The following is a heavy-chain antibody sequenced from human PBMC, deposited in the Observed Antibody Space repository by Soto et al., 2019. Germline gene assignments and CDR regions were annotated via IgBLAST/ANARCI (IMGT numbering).Heavy chain of an antibody. CDR3: AREARSSISDNYYYSSGMDV. V-gene: IGHV4-31*03. D-gene: IGHD6-13*01. CDR1: GGSISSGGYY. Sequence: SETLSLTCTVSGGSISSGGYYWSWIRQHPGKGLEWIGYIYYSGSTYYNPSLKSRVTISVDTSKNQFSLKLSSVTAADTAVYYCAREARSSISDNYYYSSGMDVWGQGTTVTVSS. CDR2: IYYSGST. J-gene: IGHJ6*02.